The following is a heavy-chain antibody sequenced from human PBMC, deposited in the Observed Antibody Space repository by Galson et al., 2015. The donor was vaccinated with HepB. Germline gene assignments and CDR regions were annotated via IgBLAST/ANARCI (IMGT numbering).Heavy chain of an antibody. CDR2: INPSGGST. D-gene: IGHD2-15*01. V-gene: IGHV1-46*01. J-gene: IGHJ4*02. CDR1: GGTFTSYY. Sequence: SVTVSCKASGGTFTSYYMHWVRQAPGQGLEWMGIINPSGGSTSYAQKFQGRVTMTRDTSTGTVYMELSSLRSEDTAVYYCARESVVVVVAAPHYFDYWGQGTLVTVSS. CDR3: ARESVVVVVAAPHYFDY.